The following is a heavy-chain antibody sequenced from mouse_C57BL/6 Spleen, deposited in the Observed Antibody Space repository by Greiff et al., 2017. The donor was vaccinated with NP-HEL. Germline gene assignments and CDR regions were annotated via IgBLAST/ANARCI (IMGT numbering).Heavy chain of an antibody. V-gene: IGHV14-4*01. CDR3: TTSCYYRFAY. CDR1: GFNIKDDY. CDR2: IDPENGDT. D-gene: IGHD2-3*01. Sequence: EVQLQQSGAELVRPGASVKLSCTASGFNIKDDYMHWVKQRPEQGLEWIGWIDPENGDTEYASKFQGKATITADTSSNTAYLQRSSLTSEDTAVYYCTTSCYYRFAYWGQGTLVTVSA. J-gene: IGHJ3*01.